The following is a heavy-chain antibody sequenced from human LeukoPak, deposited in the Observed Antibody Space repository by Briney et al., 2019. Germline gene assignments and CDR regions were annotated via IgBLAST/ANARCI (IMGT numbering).Heavy chain of an antibody. CDR2: ISYDGSNK. CDR3: AKDLGGDAFDI. CDR1: GFTFSSYG. Sequence: GRSLRLSCADSGFTFSSYGMHWVRQAPGQGLEWVAVISYDGSNKYYADSVKGRFTISRDNSKNTLYLQMNSLRAEDTAVYYCAKDLGGDAFDIWGQGTMVTVSS. J-gene: IGHJ3*02. V-gene: IGHV3-30*18. D-gene: IGHD3-16*01.